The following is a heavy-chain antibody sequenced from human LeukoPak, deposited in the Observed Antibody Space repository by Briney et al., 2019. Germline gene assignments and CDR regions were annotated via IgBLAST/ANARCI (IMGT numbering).Heavy chain of an antibody. CDR1: GFTFSSYW. J-gene: IGHJ4*02. Sequence: GGSLRLSCAASGFTFSSYWMHWVRQPPGKGLVWVSRINTDGSSTTYADSLKGRFTISRGNAQNTLYLQMHSLRAEDTAVYYCARDQYSGNYHSNWGQGTLVTVSS. CDR3: ARDQYSGNYHSN. V-gene: IGHV3-74*03. D-gene: IGHD1-26*01. CDR2: INTDGSST.